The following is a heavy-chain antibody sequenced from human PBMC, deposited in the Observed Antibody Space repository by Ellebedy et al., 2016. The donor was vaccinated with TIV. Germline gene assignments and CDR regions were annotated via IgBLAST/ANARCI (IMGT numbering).Heavy chain of an antibody. D-gene: IGHD5-18*01. CDR2: INPGNGNT. J-gene: IGHJ6*02. Sequence: AASVKVSCKASGYTFINYAIHWVRQAPGQRLEWMGWINPGNGNTKYSQKFQGRVTITRDTSANTAYMELSSLRSEDTAVYYCARDLLGFVGDTYGRSSFGMDVWGQGTTVTVSS. CDR1: GYTFINYA. CDR3: ARDLLGFVGDTYGRSSFGMDV. V-gene: IGHV1-3*01.